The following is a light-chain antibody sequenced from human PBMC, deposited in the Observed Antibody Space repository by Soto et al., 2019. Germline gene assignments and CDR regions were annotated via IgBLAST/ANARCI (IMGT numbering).Light chain of an antibody. CDR1: QGISSY. J-gene: IGKJ4*01. V-gene: IGKV1-9*01. Sequence: DIQVTQSPSFLSASIGDRVTITCRASQGISSYLAWYQQTPGKAPKLLIYAASTMYRGVPSRFSGSGSGTEFTLTISSLQPEDSATYYCQQLKSYPLTFGGGTKVEIK. CDR2: AAS. CDR3: QQLKSYPLT.